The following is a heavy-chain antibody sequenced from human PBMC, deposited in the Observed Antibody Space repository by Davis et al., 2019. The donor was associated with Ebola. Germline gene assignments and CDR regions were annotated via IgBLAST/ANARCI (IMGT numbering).Heavy chain of an antibody. V-gene: IGHV3-48*01. D-gene: IGHD3-16*01. J-gene: IGHJ4*02. CDR3: ARGSGIMITFGGVYFDY. CDR2: ISSGSGSI. Sequence: GGSLRLSCAASGFTFSSYSMNWVRQAPGKGLEWVSYISSGSGSIYYADSVKGRFTISRDNAKNSLYLQMNSLRAEDTAVYYCARGSGIMITFGGVYFDYWGQGTLVTVSS. CDR1: GFTFSSYS.